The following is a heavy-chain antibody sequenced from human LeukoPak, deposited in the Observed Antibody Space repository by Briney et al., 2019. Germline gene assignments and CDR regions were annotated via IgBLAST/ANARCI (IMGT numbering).Heavy chain of an antibody. CDR2: ISGSGGST. J-gene: IGHJ4*02. CDR3: AKDALGYYDSSGYYNFDY. CDR1: GFTFSTYA. D-gene: IGHD3-22*01. V-gene: IGHV3-23*01. Sequence: PGGSLRLSCVASGFTFSTYAMSWVRQAPGKGLEWVSAISGSGGSTYYADSVKGRFTISRDNSKNTLYLQMNSLRAEDTAVYYCAKDALGYYDSSGYYNFDYWGQGTLVTVSS.